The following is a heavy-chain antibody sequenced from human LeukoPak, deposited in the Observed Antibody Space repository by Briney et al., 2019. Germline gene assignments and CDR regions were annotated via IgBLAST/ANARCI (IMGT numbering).Heavy chain of an antibody. V-gene: IGHV1-69*01. Sequence: SVKVSCKASGGTFSSYAISWVRQAPGQGLEWMGGIIPIFGTANYAQQFKGRVTSTADEFTSTAYLELSSLRSEDTAVYYCASEASSGAKWFDPWGQGTLVTVSS. CDR2: IIPIFGTA. J-gene: IGHJ5*02. CDR1: GGTFSSYA. CDR3: ASEASSGAKWFDP. D-gene: IGHD6-25*01.